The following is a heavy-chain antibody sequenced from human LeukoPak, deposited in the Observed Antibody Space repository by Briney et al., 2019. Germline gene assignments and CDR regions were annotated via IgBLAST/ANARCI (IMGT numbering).Heavy chain of an antibody. CDR3: AKDITAAAGTEYFQH. CDR1: GFTFSSYG. V-gene: IGHV3-30*18. Sequence: GGSLRLSCAASGFTFSSYGMHWVRQAPGKGLEWVAVISYDGSNKYYADSVKGRFTISRDNSENTLYLQMNSLRAEDTAVYYCAKDITAAAGTEYFQHWGQGTLVTVSS. D-gene: IGHD6-13*01. J-gene: IGHJ1*01. CDR2: ISYDGSNK.